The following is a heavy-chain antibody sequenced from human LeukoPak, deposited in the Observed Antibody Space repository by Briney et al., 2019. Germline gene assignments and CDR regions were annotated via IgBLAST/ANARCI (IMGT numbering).Heavy chain of an antibody. CDR1: GYTFTSYA. V-gene: IGHV7-4-1*02. D-gene: IGHD3-22*01. Sequence: GASVKVSCKASGYTFTSYAVNWVRQAPGQGLEWMGWINTNTGNPTYAQGFTGRFVFSLDTSVSTAYLQISSLKAEDTAVYYCARYDSSGYYRLHAFDIWGQGTMVTVSS. CDR3: ARYDSSGYYRLHAFDI. J-gene: IGHJ3*02. CDR2: INTNTGNP.